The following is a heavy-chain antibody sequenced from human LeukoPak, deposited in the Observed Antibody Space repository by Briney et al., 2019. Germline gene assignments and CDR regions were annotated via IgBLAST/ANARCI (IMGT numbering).Heavy chain of an antibody. J-gene: IGHJ5*02. Sequence: SETLSLTCTVSGDSISGSNYHWGWIRQPPGKGLEWLGTVHHTGRAFYNPSLRGRTTVSVDTSKNQVSLKLTSVTAADTAVYYCAREPDAWGQGSLVTVSS. CDR2: VHHTGRA. V-gene: IGHV4-39*07. CDR1: GDSISGSNYH. CDR3: AREPDA.